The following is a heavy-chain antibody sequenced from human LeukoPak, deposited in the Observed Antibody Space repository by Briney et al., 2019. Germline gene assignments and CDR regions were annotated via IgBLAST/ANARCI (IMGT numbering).Heavy chain of an antibody. CDR2: IIPILGIA. Sequence: ASVKVSCKASGGTFSSYAISWVRQAPGQGLEWMGRIIPILGIANYAQKFQGRVTITADKSTSTAYMELSSLRSEDTAVYYCARVTAPHYGGNSFFDIWGQGTMVTVSS. V-gene: IGHV1-69*04. J-gene: IGHJ3*02. CDR3: ARVTAPHYGGNSFFDI. CDR1: GGTFSSYA. D-gene: IGHD4-23*01.